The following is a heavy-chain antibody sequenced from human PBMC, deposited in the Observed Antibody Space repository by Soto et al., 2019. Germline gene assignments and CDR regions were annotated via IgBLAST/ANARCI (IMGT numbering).Heavy chain of an antibody. J-gene: IGHJ1*01. CDR1: GFTFSAYW. Sequence: VQLVESGGDLVRPGGSLRLSCAASGFTFSAYWMNWVRQAPGKGLEWVASMKPDGSDTYYADSVKGRFSISRDNAQRSLFLQMNDVRVEDTAVYYCALGGYWSGGGCVYQHWGQGTLLTVSS. CDR3: ALGGYWSGGGCVYQH. CDR2: MKPDGSDT. D-gene: IGHD2-15*01. V-gene: IGHV3-7*03.